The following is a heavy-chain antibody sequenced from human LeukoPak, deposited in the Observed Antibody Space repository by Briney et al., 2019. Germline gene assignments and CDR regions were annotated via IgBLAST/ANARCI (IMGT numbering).Heavy chain of an antibody. Sequence: PGGSLRLSCAAPGFTFSNYAMSWVRQAPGKGLEWISGISGSGGSTYYADSVKGRFTISRDNSKNTLYLQMNSLRAEDTAVFYCAKEPGVCTGETSPSGGVYSLDSGGQGNLVAVSS. V-gene: IGHV3-23*01. CDR2: ISGSGGST. D-gene: IGHD2-8*02. CDR1: GFTFSNYA. CDR3: AKEPGVCTGETSPSGGVYSLDS. J-gene: IGHJ4*02.